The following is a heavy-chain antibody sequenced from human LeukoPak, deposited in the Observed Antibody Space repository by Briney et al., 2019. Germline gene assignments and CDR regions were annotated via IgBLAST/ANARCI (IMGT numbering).Heavy chain of an antibody. CDR2: ISWNSGSI. V-gene: IGHV3-9*01. D-gene: IGHD4-17*01. J-gene: IGHJ4*02. CDR1: GFTFSSYS. Sequence: PGGSLGLSCAASGFTFSSYSMNWVRQAPGKGLEWVSGISWNSGSIGYADSVKGRFTISRDNAKNSLYLQMNSLRAEDTALYYCAKDLDYGDYIFDYWGQGTLVTVSS. CDR3: AKDLDYGDYIFDY.